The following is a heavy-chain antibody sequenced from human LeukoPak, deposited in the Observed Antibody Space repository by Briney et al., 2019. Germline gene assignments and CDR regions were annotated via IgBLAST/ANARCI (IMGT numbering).Heavy chain of an antibody. J-gene: IGHJ6*02. V-gene: IGHV3-23*01. CDR2: ISGSGGST. CDR1: GFTFSTYA. Sequence: GGSLRLSCAASGFTFSTYAMNWVRQAPGKGLEWVSGISGSGGSTWYADSVKGRFAVSRDNSKNTLYLQMNRLRAEDTATYYCAKYRTGPPYGLDVWGQGTTVTVSS. D-gene: IGHD1-26*01. CDR3: AKYRTGPPYGLDV.